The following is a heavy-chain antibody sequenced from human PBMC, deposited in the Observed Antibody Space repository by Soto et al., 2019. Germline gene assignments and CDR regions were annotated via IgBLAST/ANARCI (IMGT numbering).Heavy chain of an antibody. CDR3: ARAQLQMVIPDY. CDR2: IKPDGSEK. CDR1: GFTFSSYW. Sequence: EVQLVESGGGLVQPGGSLRLSCAASGFTFSSYWMNWVRQAPGKGLAWVANIKPDGSEKYYVDSVKGRFTISRDNTKNSINPQMNSLRAEDTAVYYCARAQLQMVIPDYWGQGTLVTVSS. V-gene: IGHV3-7*01. J-gene: IGHJ4*02. D-gene: IGHD6-13*01.